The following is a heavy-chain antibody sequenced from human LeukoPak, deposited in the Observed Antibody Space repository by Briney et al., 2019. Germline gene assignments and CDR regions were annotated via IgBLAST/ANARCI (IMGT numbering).Heavy chain of an antibody. CDR2: ISGSGGST. CDR1: GFTFSNYA. Sequence: GGSLRLSCAASGFTFSNYAMSWVRQAPGKGLEWVSAISGSGGSTYYADSVKGRFTVSKDNSKNTLYLQMNSLRAEDTAVYYCAKDQTMRQFDYWGQGTLVTVSS. J-gene: IGHJ4*02. V-gene: IGHV3-23*01. D-gene: IGHD3-22*01. CDR3: AKDQTMRQFDY.